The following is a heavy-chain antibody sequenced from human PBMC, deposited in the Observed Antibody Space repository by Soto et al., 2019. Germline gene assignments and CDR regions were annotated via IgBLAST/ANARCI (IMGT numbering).Heavy chain of an antibody. V-gene: IGHV4-61*01. CDR2: IYYSHST. Sequence: SETLSLTCTVSGGSVSRGSYFWNWIRQPPGKGLEWIGYIYYSHSTNYNPSLKSRVTISVDTSKNQFSLKLSSVTAADTAVYYCASAFYYAYFDYWGQGTLVTVSS. J-gene: IGHJ4*02. CDR3: ASAFYYAYFDY. D-gene: IGHD3-10*01. CDR1: GGSVSRGSYF.